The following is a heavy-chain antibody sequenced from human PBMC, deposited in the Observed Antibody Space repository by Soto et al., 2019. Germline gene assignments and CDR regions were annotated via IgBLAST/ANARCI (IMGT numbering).Heavy chain of an antibody. V-gene: IGHV1-8*01. CDR1: GYTFTSYD. Sequence: QVQLVQSGAEVKKPGASVKVSCKASGYTFTSYDIIWVRQATGQGLEWMGWMNPSTGNTDSAEKFQGRLTMTRNTSISTVYMELSSLSFEDTAVYYCARGRIIVAGGFDPWGQGTLV. CDR2: MNPSTGNT. J-gene: IGHJ5*02. D-gene: IGHD6-19*01. CDR3: ARGRIIVAGGFDP.